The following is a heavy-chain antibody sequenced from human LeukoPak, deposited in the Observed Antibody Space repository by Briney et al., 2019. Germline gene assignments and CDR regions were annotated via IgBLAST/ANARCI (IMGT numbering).Heavy chain of an antibody. D-gene: IGHD3-3*01. CDR2: IGWNDGII. Sequence: GGSLRLSCAASGFTFDDYAMHWVRQAPGKGLEWVSGIGWNDGIIGYEDSVRGRFTISRDNAKNSLYLQMNSLRAEDTAVYYCATHQGAGEDYDFWSGYFYYYYMDVWGKGTTITVSS. V-gene: IGHV3-9*01. CDR3: ATHQGAGEDYDFWSGYFYYYYMDV. CDR1: GFTFDDYA. J-gene: IGHJ6*03.